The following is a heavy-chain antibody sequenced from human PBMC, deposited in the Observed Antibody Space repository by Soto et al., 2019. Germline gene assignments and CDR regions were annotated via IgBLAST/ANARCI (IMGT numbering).Heavy chain of an antibody. CDR2: IYYSGST. CDR1: GGSISSYY. D-gene: IGHD3-3*01. J-gene: IGHJ4*02. CDR3: ARFRFLEWFFDY. V-gene: IGHV4-59*01. Sequence: PSETLSLTCTVSGGSISSYYWSWIRQPPGKGLEWIGYIYYSGSTNYNPSLKSRVTISVDTSKNQFSLKLSSVTAADTAVYYCARFRFLEWFFDYWGQGTLVTVSS.